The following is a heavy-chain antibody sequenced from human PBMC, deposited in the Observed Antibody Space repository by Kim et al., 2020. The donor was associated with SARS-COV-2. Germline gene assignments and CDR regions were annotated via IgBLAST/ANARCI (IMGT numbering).Heavy chain of an antibody. J-gene: IGHJ4*02. CDR3: AKDDEVLDPGHFDY. Sequence: ADSVESCCTISRDNSKNTLYMQMNSRRAEDTAVYYCAKDDEVLDPGHFDYWGQGTLVTVSS. V-gene: IGHV3-30*02.